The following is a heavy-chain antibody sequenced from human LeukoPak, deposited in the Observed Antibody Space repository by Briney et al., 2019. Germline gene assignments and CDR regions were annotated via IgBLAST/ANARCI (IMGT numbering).Heavy chain of an antibody. Sequence: PGGSLRLSCAASGFTFSSYAMSWVRQAPGKGLEWVSAISGSGGSAYYADSVKGRFTISRDNSKNTLYLQMNSLRAEDTAVYYCAKGGGGWLQLMSRDYWGQGTLVTVST. CDR1: GFTFSSYA. J-gene: IGHJ4*02. CDR2: ISGSGGSA. V-gene: IGHV3-23*01. D-gene: IGHD5-24*01. CDR3: AKGGGGWLQLMSRDY.